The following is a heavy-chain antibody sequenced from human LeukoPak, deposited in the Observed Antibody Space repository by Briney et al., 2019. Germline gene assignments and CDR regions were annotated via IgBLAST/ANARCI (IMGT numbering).Heavy chain of an antibody. CDR3: ASRPDY. CDR1: GFTFSSYA. Sequence: GGSLRLSCAASGFTFSSYAMHWVRQAPGKGLEWVAVISYDGSNKYYADSVKGRFTISRDNSKNTLYLQMNSLRAEGTAVYYCASRPDYWGQGTLVTVSS. J-gene: IGHJ4*02. CDR2: ISYDGSNK. V-gene: IGHV3-30*01.